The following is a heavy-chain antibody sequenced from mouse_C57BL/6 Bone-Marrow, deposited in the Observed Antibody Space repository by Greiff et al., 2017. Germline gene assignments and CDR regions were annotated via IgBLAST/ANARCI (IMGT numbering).Heavy chain of an antibody. V-gene: IGHV5-4*01. CDR1: GFTFSSYA. D-gene: IGHD1-1*02. J-gene: IGHJ2*01. Sequence: EVHLVESGGGLVKPGGSLKLSCAASGFTFSSYAMSWVRQTPEKRLEWVATISDGGSYTYYPDNVKGRFTISRDNAKNNLYLQMSHLKSEDTAMYYCARDMGWPFFDYWGQGTTLTVSS. CDR3: ARDMGWPFFDY. CDR2: ISDGGSYT.